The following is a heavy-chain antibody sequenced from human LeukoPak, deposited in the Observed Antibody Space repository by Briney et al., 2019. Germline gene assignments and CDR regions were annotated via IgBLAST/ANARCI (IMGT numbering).Heavy chain of an antibody. CDR3: AKAAADY. D-gene: IGHD6-25*01. CDR1: GFIFSRFW. V-gene: IGHV3-7*01. CDR2: MNEAGSNK. J-gene: IGHJ4*02. Sequence: PGGSLRLSCAASGFIFSRFWMSWLRQAPGKGLEWVAHMNEAGSNKYYADSVKGRFTISRDNSKNTLYLQMNSLRAEDTAVYYCAKAAADYWGQGTLVTVSS.